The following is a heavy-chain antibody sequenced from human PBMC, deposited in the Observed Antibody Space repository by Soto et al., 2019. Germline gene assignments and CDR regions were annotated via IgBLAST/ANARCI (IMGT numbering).Heavy chain of an antibody. J-gene: IGHJ4*02. Sequence: QVQLVQSGAEVKKPGSSVKVSCKASGGTFSSYAISWVRQAHGQGLECMGGIIPIFGTANYAQKFQGRVTITADETTSTAYMELSSLGAEDTAVYYCARAGLLSGGVIGSLLDYWGQGTLVTVSS. V-gene: IGHV1-69*12. D-gene: IGHD3-16*02. CDR1: GGTFSSYA. CDR2: IIPIFGTA. CDR3: ARAGLLSGGVIGSLLDY.